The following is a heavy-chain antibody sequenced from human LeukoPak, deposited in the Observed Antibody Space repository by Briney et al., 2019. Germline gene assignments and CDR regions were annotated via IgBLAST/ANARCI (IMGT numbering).Heavy chain of an antibody. J-gene: IGHJ4*02. CDR3: ARDRDDGAFDY. Sequence: PGGSLSLSCAASGFTFSSYSMNWVRQAPGKGLEWVSSISSSSYIYYADSVKGRFTISRDNAKNSLYLQMNSLRAEDTAVYYCARDRDDGAFDYWGQGTLVTVSS. CDR2: ISSSSYI. V-gene: IGHV3-21*01. D-gene: IGHD3-10*01. CDR1: GFTFSSYS.